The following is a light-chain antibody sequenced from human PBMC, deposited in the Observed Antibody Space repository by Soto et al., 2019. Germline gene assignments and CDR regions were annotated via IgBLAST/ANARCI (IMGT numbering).Light chain of an antibody. Sequence: QSALTQPPSVSGAPGQRVTISCTGSSSNIGAGHDVHWYQQLPGTAPKLLIYGNSNRPSGVPDRFSGSKSGTSASLAITGLQAEDEADYYCQSYDSSLSGSEVFETGTRSPS. CDR1: SSNIGAGHD. J-gene: IGLJ1*01. CDR3: QSYDSSLSGSEV. V-gene: IGLV1-40*01. CDR2: GNS.